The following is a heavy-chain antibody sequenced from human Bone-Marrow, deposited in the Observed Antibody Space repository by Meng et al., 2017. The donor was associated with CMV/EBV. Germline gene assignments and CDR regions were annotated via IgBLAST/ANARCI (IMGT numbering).Heavy chain of an antibody. CDR3: ARGPVNSKYYYYGMDV. J-gene: IGHJ6*02. D-gene: IGHD4-17*01. V-gene: IGHV3-74*01. CDR1: GFTFSSYW. CDR2: INSDGSST. Sequence: GGSLRLSCAASGFTFSSYWMHWVRQAPGKGLVWVSRINSDGSSTSYADSVKGRFTISRDNSKNTLYLQMNSLRAEDTAVYYCARGPVNSKYYYYGMDVWGQGTTVTVSS.